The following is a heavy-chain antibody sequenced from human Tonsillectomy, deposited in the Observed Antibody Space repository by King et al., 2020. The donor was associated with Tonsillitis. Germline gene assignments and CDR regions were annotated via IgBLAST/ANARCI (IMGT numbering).Heavy chain of an antibody. V-gene: IGHV3-72*01. Sequence: VQLVESGGGLVQPGGSLRLSCAASGFTFSDHHMDWVRQAPGKGREGVGRPRSKAKSYTTKYAAFVKGSFTSPRDDSNNSMFLQINSLKTDDTAVYYCARVWGCSSTSCYLDVWGKGTTVTVSS. CDR3: ARVWGCSSTSCYLDV. D-gene: IGHD2-2*01. CDR2: PRSKAKSYTT. J-gene: IGHJ6*03. CDR1: GFTFSDHH.